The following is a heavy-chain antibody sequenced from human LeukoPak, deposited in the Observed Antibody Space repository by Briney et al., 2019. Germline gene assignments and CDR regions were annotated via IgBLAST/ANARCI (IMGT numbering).Heavy chain of an antibody. J-gene: IGHJ4*02. CDR3: AKLDGLLFDY. D-gene: IGHD1-26*01. CDR2: ISGSGGST. V-gene: IGHV3-23*01. Sequence: EWVSAISGSGGSTYYADSVKGRFTISRDNSKNTLYLQMNSLRAEDTAVYYCAKLDGLLFDYWGQGTLVTVSS.